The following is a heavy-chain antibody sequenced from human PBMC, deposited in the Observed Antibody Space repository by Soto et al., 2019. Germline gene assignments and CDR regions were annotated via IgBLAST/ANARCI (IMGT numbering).Heavy chain of an antibody. CDR2: INPNSGGT. CDR1: GYTFTGYY. V-gene: IGHV1-2*04. D-gene: IGHD2-2*01. J-gene: IGHJ6*03. CDR3: AREVAVVPAAMPVVRDYYYYYMDV. Sequence: ASVKVSCKASGYTFTGYYMHWVRQAPGQGLEWMGWINPNSGGTNYAQKFQGWVTMTRDTSISTAYMELSRLRSDDTAVYYCAREVAVVPAAMPVVRDYYYYYMDVWGKGTTVTVSS.